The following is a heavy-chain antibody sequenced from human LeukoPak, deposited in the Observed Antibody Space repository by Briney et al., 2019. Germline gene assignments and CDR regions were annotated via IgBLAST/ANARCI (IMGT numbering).Heavy chain of an antibody. CDR1: GYTFTGYY. CDR2: INPNSGGT. J-gene: IGHJ4*02. D-gene: IGHD2-2*01. Sequence: GASVKVSCKASGYTFTGYYMHWVRQAPGQGLEGMGWINPNSGGTNYAQKFQGRVTITRDTSISTAYMELSRLRSDDTAVYYCARGIEYQPLPDYWGQGTLVTVSS. CDR3: ARGIEYQPLPDY. V-gene: IGHV1-2*02.